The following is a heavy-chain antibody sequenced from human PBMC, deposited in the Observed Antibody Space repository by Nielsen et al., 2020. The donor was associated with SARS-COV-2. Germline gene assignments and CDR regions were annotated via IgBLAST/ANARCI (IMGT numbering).Heavy chain of an antibody. D-gene: IGHD6-13*01. Sequence: GGSLRLSCAASGFTFTNYGMTRVRQDPGKGLEWVSTISASGGSTFYTDSVKGRFTISRDSFKNTLYLQMNSLRAEDTAVYYCAASKSGYYFDLWGQGTLVTVSS. V-gene: IGHV3-23*01. J-gene: IGHJ4*02. CDR3: AASKSGYYFDL. CDR1: GFTFTNYG. CDR2: ISASGGST.